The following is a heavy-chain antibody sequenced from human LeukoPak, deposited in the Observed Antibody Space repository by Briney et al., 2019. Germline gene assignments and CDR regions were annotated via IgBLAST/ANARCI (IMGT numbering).Heavy chain of an antibody. D-gene: IGHD6-19*01. CDR3: AKDLHSSGWYPYDY. Sequence: GGSLRLSCAASGFTFSSHGMSWVRQAPGKGLEWVSAISGSGGSTYYADSVKGRFTISRDNSKNTLYLQMNSLRAEDTAVYYCAKDLHSSGWYPYDYWGQGTLVTVSS. V-gene: IGHV3-23*01. CDR1: GFTFSSHG. CDR2: ISGSGGST. J-gene: IGHJ4*02.